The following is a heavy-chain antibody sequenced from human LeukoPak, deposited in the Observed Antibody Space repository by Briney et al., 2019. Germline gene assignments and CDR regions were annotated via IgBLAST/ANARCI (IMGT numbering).Heavy chain of an antibody. CDR3: ARVEDYGDYYYFDY. J-gene: IGHJ4*02. Sequence: GASVKVSCNASGYTFTGYYMHWVRQAPGRGLEWMGWINPNSGGTNYAQKFQGRVTMTRDTSISTAYMELSRLRSDDTAVYYCARVEDYGDYYYFDYWGQGTLVTVSS. V-gene: IGHV1-2*02. CDR2: INPNSGGT. D-gene: IGHD4-17*01. CDR1: GYTFTGYY.